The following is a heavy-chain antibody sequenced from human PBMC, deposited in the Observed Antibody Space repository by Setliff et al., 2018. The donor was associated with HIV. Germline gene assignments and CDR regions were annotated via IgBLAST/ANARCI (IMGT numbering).Heavy chain of an antibody. Sequence: PLYLPSAVHGGSLSGYYWTWIRQPQGRGLQWIAEINEGGNTYTNPSLQSRVTISVDTSKNQVILRLTSVTAADTAVYYCARRPISPFTLTTAMLDPWGQGTLVT. J-gene: IGHJ5*02. CDR1: GGSLSGYY. D-gene: IGHD3-16*01. CDR2: INEGGNT. V-gene: IGHV4-34*01. CDR3: ARRPISPFTLTTAMLDP.